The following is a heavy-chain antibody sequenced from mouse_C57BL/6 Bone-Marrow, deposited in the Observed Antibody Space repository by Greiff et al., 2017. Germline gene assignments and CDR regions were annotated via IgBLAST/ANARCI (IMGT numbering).Heavy chain of an antibody. CDR1: GYTFTSYG. D-gene: IGHD2-14*01. Sequence: QVQLKESGAELARPGASVKLSCKASGYTFTSYGISWVKQRTGQGLEWIGEIYPRSGNTYYNEKFKGKATLTADKSSSTAYMELRSLTSEDSAVYFCARRRGIPFAYWGQGPLVTVSA. V-gene: IGHV1-81*01. CDR3: ARRRGIPFAY. CDR2: IYPRSGNT. J-gene: IGHJ3*01.